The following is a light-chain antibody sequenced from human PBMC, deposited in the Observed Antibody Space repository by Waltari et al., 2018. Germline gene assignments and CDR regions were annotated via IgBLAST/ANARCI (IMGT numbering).Light chain of an antibody. CDR1: QTTNNY. J-gene: IGKJ2*01. CDR2: AAS. V-gene: IGKV1-39*01. CDR3: QQSSNIPYT. Sequence: DIQMTQSPTSLSASVGDTVTITCRASQTTNNYLNWYQQRAGKAPKLLIYAASSLQIGVPSRFSGSGSGTDVTLTISSLQPEDSATYFCQQSSNIPYTFGQGTNLQIK.